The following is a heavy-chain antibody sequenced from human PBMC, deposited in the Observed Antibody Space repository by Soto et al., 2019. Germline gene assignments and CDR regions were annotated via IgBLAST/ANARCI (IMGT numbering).Heavy chain of an antibody. J-gene: IGHJ2*01. CDR3: ARDGLNTTRSSGRPRSWYFDL. D-gene: IGHD6-19*01. CDR1: GGSFSGYY. Sequence: SETLSLTCAVYGGSFSGYYWSWIRQPPGKGLEGIGEINHSGSTNYNPSLKSRVTISVDTSKNQFSLKLSYVTAADTAVYYCARDGLNTTRSSGRPRSWYFDLWGRGTIVTVSS. CDR2: INHSGST. V-gene: IGHV4-34*01.